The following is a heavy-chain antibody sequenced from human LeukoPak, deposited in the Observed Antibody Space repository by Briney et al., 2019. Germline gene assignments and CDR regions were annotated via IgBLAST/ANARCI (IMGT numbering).Heavy chain of an antibody. J-gene: IGHJ4*02. Sequence: GGSLRLSCSASGFTFRSYWMHWVRQAPGMGLVWLSRINGDGTITSYADSVKGRFTISRDNAKNSVFLQMNSLRAEDTAVYYCARDTSTVTNREFDYWGQGTLVTVSS. V-gene: IGHV3-74*01. CDR2: INGDGTIT. D-gene: IGHD4-17*01. CDR3: ARDTSTVTNREFDY. CDR1: GFTFRSYW.